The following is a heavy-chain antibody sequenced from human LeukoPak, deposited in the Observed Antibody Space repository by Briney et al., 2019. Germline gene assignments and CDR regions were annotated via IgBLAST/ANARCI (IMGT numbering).Heavy chain of an antibody. CDR1: GGSVTSASHY. CDR2: IHYSGST. CDR3: TRHHDYGDKIDY. V-gene: IGHV4-39*01. Sequence: SETLSLTCTVSGGSVTSASHYWAWIRQPPGKGLEWIGSIHYSGSTYYSPSLKSRLTISGDTSKSQCSLKLTLVTAADTAVYYCTRHHDYGDKIDYWGQGTLVTVSS. J-gene: IGHJ4*02. D-gene: IGHD4-23*01.